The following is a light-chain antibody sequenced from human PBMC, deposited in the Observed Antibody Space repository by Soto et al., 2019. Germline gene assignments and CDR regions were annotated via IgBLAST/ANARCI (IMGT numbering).Light chain of an antibody. CDR1: SSDVGGYNS. CDR3: SSYTRGSTLVV. J-gene: IGLJ2*01. Sequence: QSVLTQPASVSGSPGQSIIISCTGTSSDVGGYNSVAWYQQHPGKAPKLMLYDVSNRPSGVSNRISASKSGNTASLTISGLQAEDEADYYCSSYTRGSTLVVFGGGTKLTVL. CDR2: DVS. V-gene: IGLV2-14*03.